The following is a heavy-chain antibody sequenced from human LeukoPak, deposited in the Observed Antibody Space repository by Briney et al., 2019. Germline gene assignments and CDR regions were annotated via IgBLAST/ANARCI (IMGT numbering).Heavy chain of an antibody. V-gene: IGHV3-7*03. CDR1: GFTSSSYW. D-gene: IGHD2-15*01. CDR3: ARAPYCIGGSCRFDY. J-gene: IGHJ4*02. CDR2: IKQDGSEK. Sequence: PGGSLRLSCAVSGFTSSSYWMSWVRQAPGNGLEWVANIKQDGSEKYYVDSVKGRFTISRDNAKNSLYLQMNSLRAEDTTVYYCARAPYCIGGSCRFDYWGQGTLVTVSS.